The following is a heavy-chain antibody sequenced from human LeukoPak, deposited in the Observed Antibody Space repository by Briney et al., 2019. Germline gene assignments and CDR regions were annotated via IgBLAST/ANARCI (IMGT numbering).Heavy chain of an antibody. CDR3: ARGMPGGAGSSGYYGR. CDR1: GFTFSSYD. J-gene: IGHJ4*02. CDR2: IGTAGDT. D-gene: IGHD3-22*01. Sequence: GGSLRLSCAASGFTFSSYDMHWVRQATGKGLEWVSAIGTAGDTYYPGSVKGRFTISRENAKNSLYLQMNSLRAGDTAVYYCARGMPGGAGSSGYYGRWGQGTLVTVSS. V-gene: IGHV3-13*01.